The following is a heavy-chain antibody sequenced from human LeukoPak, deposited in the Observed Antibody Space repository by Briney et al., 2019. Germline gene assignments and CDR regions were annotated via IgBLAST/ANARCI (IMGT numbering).Heavy chain of an antibody. Sequence: GGSVRLSCAASGFTFSSYSMNWVRQAPGKGLEWVSSISSSSSYIYYADSVKGRFTISRDNAKNSLYLQMNSLRAEDTAVYYCASDGGDTYYDILTGYWGGYYYYYYGMDVWGKGTTVTVSS. CDR2: ISSSSSYI. J-gene: IGHJ6*04. CDR3: ASDGGDTYYDILTGYWGGYYYYYYGMDV. V-gene: IGHV3-21*01. D-gene: IGHD3-9*01. CDR1: GFTFSSYS.